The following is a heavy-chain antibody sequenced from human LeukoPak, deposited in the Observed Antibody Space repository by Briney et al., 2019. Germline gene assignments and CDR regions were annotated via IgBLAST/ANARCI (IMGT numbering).Heavy chain of an antibody. CDR3: ARCNYISESHHIDY. CDR1: GFSFSNFW. J-gene: IGHJ4*02. Sequence: GGSLRLSCAASGFSFSNFWMTWVRQVPGKGLEWVPNIKKDGSSIYYADSVRGRFTISRGNAESALFLQMKYLRVEDTALYYCARCNYISESHHIDYWGQGTVVTVSS. V-gene: IGHV3-7*03. D-gene: IGHD2/OR15-2a*01. CDR2: IKKDGSSI.